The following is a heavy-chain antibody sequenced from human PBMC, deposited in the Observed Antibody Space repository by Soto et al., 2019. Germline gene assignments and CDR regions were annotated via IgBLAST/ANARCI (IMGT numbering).Heavy chain of an antibody. Sequence: QVQLVQSGAEVKRPGSSVKVSCKASGDTFNFYSINWVRQAPGLGLEWMGRVNPIVSMENYAKKFQSRVTLTADKSTSTAYMELSSLRSEDTAIYYCASSYGSGYRAFDYWGQGALVTVSS. CDR3: ASSYGSGYRAFDY. D-gene: IGHD3-10*01. CDR2: VNPIVSME. CDR1: GDTFNFYS. J-gene: IGHJ4*02. V-gene: IGHV1-69*02.